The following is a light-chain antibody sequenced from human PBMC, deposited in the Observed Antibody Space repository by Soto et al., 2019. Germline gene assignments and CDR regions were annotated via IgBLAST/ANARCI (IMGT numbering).Light chain of an antibody. J-gene: IGLJ2*01. CDR3: SSFAGSNVV. CDR1: SSDVGGYNY. Sequence: QSALTQPPSASGSPGQSVTISCTGTSSDVGGYNYVSWYQQHPGKAPKLMISEVSKRPSGVPDRFSGSKSGNTASLTVSGLQAEDEADYSCSSFAGSNVVFGGGTQLTVL. CDR2: EVS. V-gene: IGLV2-8*01.